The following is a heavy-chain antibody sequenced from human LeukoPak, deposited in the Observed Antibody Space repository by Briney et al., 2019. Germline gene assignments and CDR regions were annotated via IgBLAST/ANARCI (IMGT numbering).Heavy chain of an antibody. V-gene: IGHV3-48*03. CDR2: ISGNSATI. Sequence: VGCLRLSCAASELTFSNYEMNWVRQAPGKGLEWISCISGNSATIHYADSVKGRFTISRDNAKSSLFLQMDSLRAEDTAVYFCARGARQDTAMDLDSWGRGTLVTVTS. CDR1: ELTFSNYE. D-gene: IGHD5-18*01. J-gene: IGHJ4*02. CDR3: ARGARQDTAMDLDS.